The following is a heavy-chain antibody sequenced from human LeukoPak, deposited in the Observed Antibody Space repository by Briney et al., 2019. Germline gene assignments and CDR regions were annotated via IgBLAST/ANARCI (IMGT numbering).Heavy chain of an antibody. CDR1: GFTVSRNY. CDR3: ARAGPSSSWHQFDY. Sequence: GGSLRLSCAASGFTVSRNYMSWVRQAPGKGLEWVSVIYSGGRTYYADSVKGRLTISRDNSRNTLYLQMNRLRAEDTAVYYCARAGPSSSWHQFDYWGQGTLVTVSS. D-gene: IGHD6-13*01. J-gene: IGHJ4*02. CDR2: IYSGGRT. V-gene: IGHV3-66*01.